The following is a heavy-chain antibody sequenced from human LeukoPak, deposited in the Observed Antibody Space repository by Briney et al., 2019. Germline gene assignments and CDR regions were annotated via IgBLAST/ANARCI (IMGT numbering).Heavy chain of an antibody. J-gene: IGHJ6*02. CDR2: IWYDGSNK. CDR3: ARNYDGNSRTVEPSLKYYYYYGMDV. Sequence: GGSLRLSCAASGFTFSSYGMHWVREAPGKGLEWVAVIWYDGSNKYYADSVKGRFTISRDNSKNTLYLQMNSLRGEDTAVYYFARNYDGNSRTVEPSLKYYYYYGMDVWGQGTTVTVSS. D-gene: IGHD4-23*01. V-gene: IGHV3-33*01. CDR1: GFTFSSYG.